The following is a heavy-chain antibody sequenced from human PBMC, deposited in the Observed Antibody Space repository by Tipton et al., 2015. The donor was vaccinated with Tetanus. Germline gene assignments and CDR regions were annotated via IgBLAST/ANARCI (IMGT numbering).Heavy chain of an antibody. V-gene: IGHV3-21*01. D-gene: IGHD5-18*01. CDR3: ARDGGKYSYGSDLGYYYYGMDV. CDR1: GFTFSSYS. Sequence: SLRLSCAASGFTFSSYSMNWVRQAPGKGLEWVSSISSSSSYIYYADSVKGRFTISRDNAKNSLYLQMNSLRAEDTAVYYCARDGGKYSYGSDLGYYYYGMDVWGQGTTVTVSS. CDR2: ISSSSSYI. J-gene: IGHJ6*02.